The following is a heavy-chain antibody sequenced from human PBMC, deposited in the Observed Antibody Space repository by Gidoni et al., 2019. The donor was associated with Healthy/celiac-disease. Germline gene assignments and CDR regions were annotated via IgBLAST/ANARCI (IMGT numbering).Heavy chain of an antibody. CDR3: ARSRTFWRKDRHDGAGAWFDP. Sequence: QVQLVQSGAEVKKPGASVKVSCKASGYTFTSYYMHWGRQAPGQGLEWMGIINPSGGSTSYAQKFQGRVTMTRDTSTSTVYMELSSLRSEDTAVYYCARSRTFWRKDRHDGAGAWFDPWGQGTLVTVSS. CDR1: GYTFTSYY. D-gene: IGHD3-3*01. V-gene: IGHV1-46*01. J-gene: IGHJ5*02. CDR2: INPSGGST.